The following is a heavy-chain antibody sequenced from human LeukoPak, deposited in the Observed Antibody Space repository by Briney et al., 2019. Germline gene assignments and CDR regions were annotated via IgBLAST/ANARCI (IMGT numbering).Heavy chain of an antibody. D-gene: IGHD3-10*01. Sequence: ETLSLTCTVSGGSISSYYWSWIRQPPGKGLEWIGYIYYSGSTNYNPSLKSRVTISVDMSKNQFSLKLSSVTAADTAVYYCASGAYYYGSGTGWFDPWGQGTLVTVSS. CDR1: GGSISSYY. J-gene: IGHJ5*02. CDR2: IYYSGST. V-gene: IGHV4-59*01. CDR3: ASGAYYYGSGTGWFDP.